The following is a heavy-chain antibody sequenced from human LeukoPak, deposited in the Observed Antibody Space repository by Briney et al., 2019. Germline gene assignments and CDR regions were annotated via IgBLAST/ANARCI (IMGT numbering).Heavy chain of an antibody. CDR3: ARRYYDILTGYSNYYFDY. D-gene: IGHD3-9*01. CDR1: GGSISSYY. Sequence: SETLSLTCTVSGGSISSYYWSWIRQPPGKGLEWIGYIYYSGSTNYNPSLKSRVTISVDRSKNQFSLKLSSVTAADTAVYYCARRYYDILTGYSNYYFDYWGQGTLVTVSS. CDR2: IYYSGST. V-gene: IGHV4-59*12. J-gene: IGHJ4*02.